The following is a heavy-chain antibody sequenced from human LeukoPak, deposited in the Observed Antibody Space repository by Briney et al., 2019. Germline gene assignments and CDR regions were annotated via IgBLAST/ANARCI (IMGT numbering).Heavy chain of an antibody. Sequence: PGGSLRLSCAASGFTFSGYGMHWVRQAPGKGLEWVAVISYDGSKKYYADSVRGRFTISRGNSKNTLYLQMDSLRPEDTAVYYCANTKSDSTASPTWGQGTLVTVSS. CDR2: ISYDGSKK. CDR1: GFTFSGYG. V-gene: IGHV3-30*18. CDR3: ANTKSDSTASPT. J-gene: IGHJ5*02. D-gene: IGHD2/OR15-2a*01.